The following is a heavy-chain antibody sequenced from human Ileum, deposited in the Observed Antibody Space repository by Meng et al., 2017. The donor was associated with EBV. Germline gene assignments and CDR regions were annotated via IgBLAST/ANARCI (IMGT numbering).Heavy chain of an antibody. CDR2: IYHSGST. J-gene: IGHJ4*02. V-gene: IGHV4-4*02. D-gene: IGHD6-19*01. CDR1: GGSISRSNW. CDR3: ARVGQWLPIDY. Sequence: QAAGPRPVMAAGTLSLPCAASGGSISRSNWWSWVRQPPGKGLEWIGEIYHSGSTNYNPSLKSRVTISVDKSKNQFSLNLSSVTAADTAVYYCARVGQWLPIDYWGQGTLVTVSS.